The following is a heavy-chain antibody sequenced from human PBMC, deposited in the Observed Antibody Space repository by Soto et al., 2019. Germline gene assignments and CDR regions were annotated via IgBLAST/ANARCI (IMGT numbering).Heavy chain of an antibody. Sequence: ASVKVSCKASGYTFTSYGISWVRQAPGQGLEWMGWISAYNGNTNYAQKLQGRVTMTTDTSTSTAYMELRSLRSDDTAVYYCARAGAGYYDQNSFDYWGQGTLVTVSS. J-gene: IGHJ4*02. CDR1: GYTFTSYG. CDR2: ISAYNGNT. CDR3: ARAGAGYYDQNSFDY. D-gene: IGHD3-22*01. V-gene: IGHV1-18*01.